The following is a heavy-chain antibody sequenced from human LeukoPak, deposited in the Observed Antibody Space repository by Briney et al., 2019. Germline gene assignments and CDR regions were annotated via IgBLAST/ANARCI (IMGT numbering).Heavy chain of an antibody. CDR1: GFTFSSYW. J-gene: IGHJ4*02. V-gene: IGHV3-7*04. Sequence: GGSLRLSCAASGFTFSSYWMSWVRQAPGKGLEWVANINQDGTEKYYVDSVKGRFTISRDDAKSSLYLQMNSLRVEDTAVYYCARVYGSGPGNWGQGTLVTVSS. D-gene: IGHD3-10*01. CDR3: ARVYGSGPGN. CDR2: INQDGTEK.